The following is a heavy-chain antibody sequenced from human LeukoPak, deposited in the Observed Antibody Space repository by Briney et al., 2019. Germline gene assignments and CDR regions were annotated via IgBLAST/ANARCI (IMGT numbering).Heavy chain of an antibody. CDR2: INHSGST. D-gene: IGHD3-3*01. V-gene: IGHV4-34*01. J-gene: IGHJ6*02. CDR3: ARGAYDFWSSYYYYGMDV. Sequence: SETLSLTCAVYGGSFSGYYWSWIRQPPGKGLEWIGEINHSGSTNYNPSLKSRVTISVDTSKNQFSLKLSSVTAADTAVYYCARGAYDFWSSYYYYGMDVWGQGTTVTVSS. CDR1: GGSFSGYY.